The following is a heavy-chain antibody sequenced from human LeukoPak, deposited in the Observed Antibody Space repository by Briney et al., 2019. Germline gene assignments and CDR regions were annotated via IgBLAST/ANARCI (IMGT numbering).Heavy chain of an antibody. J-gene: IGHJ4*02. Sequence: GGSLRLSCAASGFTFSTYAMHWVRQAPGKGLEYVSSISSNGGSTYYANSVQGRFTISGDNSKNTLYLQMGSLRAEDMAVYYCARGSITMVRGLIMAFDSWGQGTLVTVSS. V-gene: IGHV3-64*01. CDR2: ISSNGGST. CDR1: GFTFSTYA. CDR3: ARGSITMVRGLIMAFDS. D-gene: IGHD3-10*01.